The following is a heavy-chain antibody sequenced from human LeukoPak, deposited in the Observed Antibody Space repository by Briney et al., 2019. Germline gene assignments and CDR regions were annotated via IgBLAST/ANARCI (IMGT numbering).Heavy chain of an antibody. J-gene: IGHJ5*02. D-gene: IGHD2-8*01. CDR3: ARDRDEYCTNGVCYTGWLDP. CDR1: GFTFSGYG. Sequence: GGSLSLSCAASGFTFSGYGMHWVRQAPGKGLEWVAVIWYDGSNKYYADSVKGRFTISRDNSKNTLYLQMNSLRAEDTAVYYCARDRDEYCTNGVCYTGWLDPWGQGTLVTVSS. V-gene: IGHV3-33*01. CDR2: IWYDGSNK.